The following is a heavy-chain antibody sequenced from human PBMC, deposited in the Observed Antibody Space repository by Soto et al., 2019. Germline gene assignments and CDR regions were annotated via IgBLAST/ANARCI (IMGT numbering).Heavy chain of an antibody. V-gene: IGHV4-59*01. D-gene: IGHD2-2*01. CDR3: ARGSAAIMVD. Sequence: QVQLQESGPGLLKPSETLSLTCTVSGGSISSYYWSWIRQPPGKGLEWIGYIYYSGSTNYNPSLKSRVTISVDTSKNQFSLKLSSVTAADTAVYYCARGSAAIMVDWGQGTPVTVSS. CDR1: GGSISSYY. J-gene: IGHJ4*02. CDR2: IYYSGST.